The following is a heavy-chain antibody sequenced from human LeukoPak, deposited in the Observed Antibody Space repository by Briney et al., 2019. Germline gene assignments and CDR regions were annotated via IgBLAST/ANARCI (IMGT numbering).Heavy chain of an antibody. CDR2: IYYSGST. D-gene: IGHD4-17*01. V-gene: IGHV4-59*08. CDR1: GGSISSYY. Sequence: SETLSLTCTVSGGSISSYYWSWIRQPPGKGLEWIGYIYYSGSTNYNPSLKSRVTISVDTSKNQFSLKLSSVTAADTAVYYCARSSSVVVNDYGDYGYYFDYWGQGTLVTVSS. J-gene: IGHJ4*02. CDR3: ARSSSVVVNDYGDYGYYFDY.